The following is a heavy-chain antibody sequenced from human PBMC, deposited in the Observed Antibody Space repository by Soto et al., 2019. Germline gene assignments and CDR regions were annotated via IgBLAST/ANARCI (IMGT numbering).Heavy chain of an antibody. CDR3: ASGFWSGYSWHNYFDY. CDR2: IIPIFGTA. D-gene: IGHD3-3*01. Sequence: SVKVSCKASGGTFSSYAISWVRQAPGQGLEWMGGIIPIFGTANYAQKFQGRVTLTADESTSTAYMELSSLRSEDTAVYYCASGFWSGYSWHNYFDYWSQGTLVTVSS. J-gene: IGHJ4*02. V-gene: IGHV1-69*13. CDR1: GGTFSSYA.